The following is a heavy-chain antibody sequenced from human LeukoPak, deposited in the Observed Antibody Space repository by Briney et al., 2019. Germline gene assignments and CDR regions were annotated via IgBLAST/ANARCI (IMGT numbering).Heavy chain of an antibody. CDR2: IYTSGST. V-gene: IGHV4-61*02. CDR1: GGSISSGSYY. Sequence: SQTLSLTCTVSGGSISSGSYYWSWNRQPAGKGLEWIGRIYTSGSTNYNPSLKSRVTISVDTSKNQFSLKLSSVTAADTAVYYCARATLARAAAIYWFDPWGQGTLVTVSS. CDR3: ARATLARAAAIYWFDP. J-gene: IGHJ5*02. D-gene: IGHD2-2*02.